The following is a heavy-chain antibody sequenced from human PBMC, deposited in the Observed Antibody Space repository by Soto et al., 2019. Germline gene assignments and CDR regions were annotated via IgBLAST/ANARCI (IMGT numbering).Heavy chain of an antibody. CDR2: IYWDDDK. CDR3: AHKGAVYRWFKY. J-gene: IGHJ4*02. Sequence: QITLKESGPTLVKPTQTLTLACTLSGFSLSTSGVCVGWIRQPPGKAMEWLALIYWDDDKRYSPSLKSRLTITKDTSKNQVVLTMTNMDPVYTATYYCAHKGAVYRWFKYWGQGTLVTVSS. D-gene: IGHD3-10*01. V-gene: IGHV2-5*02. CDR1: GFSLSTSGVC.